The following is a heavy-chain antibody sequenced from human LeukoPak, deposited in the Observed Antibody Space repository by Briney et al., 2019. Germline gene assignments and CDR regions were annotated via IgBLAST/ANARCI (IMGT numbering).Heavy chain of an antibody. CDR1: GFTLSDYY. J-gene: IGHJ2*01. V-gene: IGHV3-11*04. D-gene: IGHD2/OR15-2a*01. CDR2: MSSTANTI. Sequence: PGGSLRLPCAASGFTLSDYYMSWIRQTPGKGLEWISYMSSTANTIYYGASVKGRFTVSRDSAKNSLFLQMDSLRAEDTGVHFCARSSDYFTYFGLWGRGSLVTVSS. CDR3: ARSSDYFTYFGL.